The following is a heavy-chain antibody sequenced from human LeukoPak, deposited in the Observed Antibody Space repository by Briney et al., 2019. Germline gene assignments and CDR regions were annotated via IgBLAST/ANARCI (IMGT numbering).Heavy chain of an antibody. J-gene: IGHJ4*02. Sequence: GGSLRLSCAASGFTLSSDCRSWVRQGPGEGLGWVANINGDGSKKYYVDSVKGRLTISRDNAKNSLYLQMTSLRAEDTAVYYCARDGRAGYIDYWGQGPLVTVSS. D-gene: IGHD1-26*01. CDR1: GFTLSSDC. V-gene: IGHV3-7*01. CDR3: ARDGRAGYIDY. CDR2: INGDGSKK.